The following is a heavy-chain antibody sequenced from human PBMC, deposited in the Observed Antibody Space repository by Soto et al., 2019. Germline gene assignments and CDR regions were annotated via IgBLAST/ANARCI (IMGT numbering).Heavy chain of an antibody. CDR1: GGTFSSYI. CDR2: IIPILGIA. J-gene: IGHJ4*02. D-gene: IGHD1-26*01. CDR3: ARFPQTAIVGAAYFDY. V-gene: IGHV1-69*02. Sequence: QVQLVQSGAEVRKPGSSVKVSCKACGGTFSSYIISWVRQAPGQGLEWMGRIIPILGIANYAQKFQGRVTITADKSTSTAYMELSSLRSEDTAVYYCARFPQTAIVGAAYFDYWGQGTLVTVSS.